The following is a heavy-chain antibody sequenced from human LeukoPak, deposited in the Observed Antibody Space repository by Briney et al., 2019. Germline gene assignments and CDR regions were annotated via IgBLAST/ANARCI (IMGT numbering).Heavy chain of an antibody. CDR3: ARHLKEWGWDY. Sequence: SETLSLTCTVSGVSTSSYDSSWIRQPPGKGLEWIGYIYYSGSTKYNPSLKSRVTISVDPSNNQFSLKLSSVTAADTAVYYCARHLKEWGWDYWGEGPLVTVSS. D-gene: IGHD1-26*01. CDR1: GVSTSSYD. J-gene: IGHJ4*02. CDR2: IYYSGST. V-gene: IGHV4-59*08.